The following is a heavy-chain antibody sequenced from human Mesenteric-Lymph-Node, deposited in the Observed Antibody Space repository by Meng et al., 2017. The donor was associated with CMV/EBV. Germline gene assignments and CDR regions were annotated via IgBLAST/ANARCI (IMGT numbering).Heavy chain of an antibody. Sequence: GGSLRLSCAGSGFTFSDSYMSWIRLAPGKGLEWVAYISAFGSTIYYADSVNGRFTISRDNAGSSLYLQMNSLRAEDTAVYYCAKQDCGITCSTFDYWGQGTLVTVSS. J-gene: IGHJ4*02. CDR3: AKQDCGITCSTFDY. D-gene: IGHD3-10*01. V-gene: IGHV3-11*04. CDR2: ISAFGSTI. CDR1: GFTFSDSY.